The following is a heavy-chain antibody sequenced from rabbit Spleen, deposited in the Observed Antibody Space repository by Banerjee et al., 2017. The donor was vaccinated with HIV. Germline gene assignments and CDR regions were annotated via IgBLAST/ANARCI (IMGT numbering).Heavy chain of an antibody. CDR1: GFDFTSTYY. J-gene: IGHJ4*01. CDR2: INSFSGRP. CDR3: ARDLPGVIGWNFNL. D-gene: IGHD1-1*01. Sequence: QQLEESGGDLVKPGASLTLTCKSSGFDFTSTYYMCWVRQAPGKGLELIACINSFSGRPVYATWVNGRFTISKASWTTVTLHMTGLTAADTATYFCARDLPGVIGWNFNLWGPGTLVTVS. V-gene: IGHV1S40*01.